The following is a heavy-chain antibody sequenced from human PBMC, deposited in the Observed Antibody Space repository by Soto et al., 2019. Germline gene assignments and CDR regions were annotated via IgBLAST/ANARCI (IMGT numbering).Heavy chain of an antibody. D-gene: IGHD2-21*02. CDR2: IIPIFGTA. Sequence: GASVKVSCKASGGTFSSYAISWVRQAPGQGLEWMGGIIPIFGTANYAQKFQGRVTITADESTSTAYMELSSLRSEDTAVYYCARDILKYCGGDCYSGFDYWGQGTLVTVSS. J-gene: IGHJ4*02. CDR1: GGTFSSYA. V-gene: IGHV1-69*13. CDR3: ARDILKYCGGDCYSGFDY.